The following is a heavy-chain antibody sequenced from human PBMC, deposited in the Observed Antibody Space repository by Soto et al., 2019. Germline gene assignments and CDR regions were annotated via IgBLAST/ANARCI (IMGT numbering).Heavy chain of an antibody. V-gene: IGHV3-23*01. D-gene: IGHD3-22*01. J-gene: IGHJ4*02. CDR2: ISGSGGST. CDR3: AKDRGLSDYYDSSGYYRRAAGEYYFDY. CDR1: GFTFSSYA. Sequence: GGSLRLSCAASGFTFSSYAMSWVHQAPGKGLEWVSAISGSGGSTYYADSVKGRFTISRDNSKNTLYLQMNSLRAEDTAVYYCAKDRGLSDYYDSSGYYRRAAGEYYFDYWGQGTLVTVSS.